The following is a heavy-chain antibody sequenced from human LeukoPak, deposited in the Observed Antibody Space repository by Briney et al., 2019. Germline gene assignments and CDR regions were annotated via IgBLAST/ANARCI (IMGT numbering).Heavy chain of an antibody. V-gene: IGHV3-30-3*01. J-gene: IGHJ4*02. CDR1: GFTFSSYA. Sequence: PGGSLRLSCAASGFTFSSYAMHWVRQAPGKGLEWVAVISYDGSNKYYADSVKGRFTISRDNSKNTLYLQMNSLRAEDTAVYYCARHSGYSYGPFDYWGQGTLVTVSS. CDR3: ARHSGYSYGPFDY. D-gene: IGHD5-18*01. CDR2: ISYDGSNK.